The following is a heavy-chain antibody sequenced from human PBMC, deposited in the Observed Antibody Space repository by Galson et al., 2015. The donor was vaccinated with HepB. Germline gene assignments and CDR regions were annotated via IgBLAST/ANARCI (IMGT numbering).Heavy chain of an antibody. D-gene: IGHD3-22*01. CDR3: ARDSSGYPFQL. Sequence: SVKVSCKASGGTFSTYSLSWVRQAPGQGLQWMGGIIPTSGAASNAQRFQGRVTFTADGSTSTAYMELSNLRSDDTAVYYCARDSSGYPFQLWGQGTLVTVSS. J-gene: IGHJ4*02. CDR1: GGTFSTYS. CDR2: IIPTSGAA. V-gene: IGHV1-69*13.